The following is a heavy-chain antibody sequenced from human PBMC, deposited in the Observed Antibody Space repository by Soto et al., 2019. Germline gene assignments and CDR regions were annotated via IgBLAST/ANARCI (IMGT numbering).Heavy chain of an antibody. D-gene: IGHD5-18*01. CDR3: ARGNSNGNSVDV. V-gene: IGHV1-3*01. CDR1: GYTFTNYA. CDR2: MNAGNDNT. Sequence: ASVKVSCKASGYTFTNYAIHWVRRAPGQRLEWMGWMNAGNDNTKYSQKFQGRVTITRDTSISTAYMELSSLRSDDTAVYYCARGNSNGNSVDVWGKGTTVTVSS. J-gene: IGHJ6*04.